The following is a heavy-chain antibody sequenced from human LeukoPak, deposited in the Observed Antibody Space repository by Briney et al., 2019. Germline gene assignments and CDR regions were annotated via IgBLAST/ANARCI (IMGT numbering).Heavy chain of an antibody. Sequence: SETLSLTCAVYGGSFSGYYWSWIRQPPGKGLEWIGEINHSGSTNYNPSLKSRVTISVDTSKNQFSLKLSSVTAADTAVYYCARGRKRITMIVVVIPHFDYWGQGTLVTVSS. CDR2: INHSGST. D-gene: IGHD3-22*01. J-gene: IGHJ4*02. CDR3: ARGRKRITMIVVVIPHFDY. CDR1: GGSFSGYY. V-gene: IGHV4-34*01.